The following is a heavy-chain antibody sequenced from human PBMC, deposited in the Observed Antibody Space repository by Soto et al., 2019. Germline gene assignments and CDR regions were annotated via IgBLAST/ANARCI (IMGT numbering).Heavy chain of an antibody. D-gene: IGHD4-17*01. V-gene: IGHV3-33*08. Sequence: GGSLRLSCAASGFTFSSYGMHWVRQAPGKGLEWVAVIWYDGSNKYYADSVKGRFTISRDNSKNTLYLQMNSLRAEDTAVYYCARVDTVTTSIDYWGQGTLVTVSS. CDR3: ARVDTVTTSIDY. CDR1: GFTFSSYG. CDR2: IWYDGSNK. J-gene: IGHJ4*02.